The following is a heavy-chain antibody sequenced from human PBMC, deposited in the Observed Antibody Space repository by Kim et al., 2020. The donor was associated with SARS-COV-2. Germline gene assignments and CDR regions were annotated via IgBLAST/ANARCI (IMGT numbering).Heavy chain of an antibody. Sequence: GGSLRLSCAASGFTFSSYGMHWVRQAPGKGLEWVAVISYDGSNKYYADSVKGRFTISRDNSKNTLYLQMNSLRAEDTAVYYCARPDLRVRGPTPDAFDIWGQGTMVTVSS. CDR1: GFTFSSYG. D-gene: IGHD3-10*01. V-gene: IGHV3-33*05. CDR2: ISYDGSNK. J-gene: IGHJ3*02. CDR3: ARPDLRVRGPTPDAFDI.